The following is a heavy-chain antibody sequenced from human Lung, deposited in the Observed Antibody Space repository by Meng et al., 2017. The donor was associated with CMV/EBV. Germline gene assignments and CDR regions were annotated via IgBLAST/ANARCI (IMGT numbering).Heavy chain of an antibody. J-gene: IGHJ4*02. CDR2: IHPHRGDT. V-gene: IGHV1-2*02. CDR1: GYTFTAHY. CDR3: ARDNNWGPDY. D-gene: IGHD7-27*01. Sequence: SXXVSCKASGYTFTAHYSHWVRQAPGQGLEWMGWIHPHRGDTNYAQQFQGRVTLTRDTSINTGYMELTRLTTDDKAVYYCARDNNWGPDYWGQGTLVTVSS.